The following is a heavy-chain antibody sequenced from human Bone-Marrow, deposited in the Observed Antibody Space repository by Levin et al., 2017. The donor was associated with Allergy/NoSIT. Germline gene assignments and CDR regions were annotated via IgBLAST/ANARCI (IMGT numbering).Heavy chain of an antibody. J-gene: IGHJ4*02. CDR3: AGSGIEYDYVWGSYRGRYFDY. CDR2: IYSGGST. CDR1: GFTVSSNY. D-gene: IGHD3-16*02. V-gene: IGHV3-53*01. Sequence: GESLKISCAASGFTVSSNYMSWVRQAPGKGLEWVSVIYSGGSTYYAASVKGRFTISRDNSKNTLYLQMNSLRAEDTAVYYCAGSGIEYDYVWGSYRGRYFDYWGQGTLVTVSA.